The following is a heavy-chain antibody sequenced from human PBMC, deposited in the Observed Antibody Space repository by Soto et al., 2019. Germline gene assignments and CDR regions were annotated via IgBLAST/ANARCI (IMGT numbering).Heavy chain of an antibody. CDR1: GGTFSSYA. CDR2: IIPIFGTA. Sequence: QVQLVQSGAEVKKPGYSVKVSCKASGGTFSSYAISWVRQAPGQGLEWMVGIIPIFGTANYAQKFQGRVTITADESTSTAYMELSILRSEDTAVYYCARGNRDYVWGSYRYWGQGTLVTVSS. CDR3: ARGNRDYVWGSYRY. D-gene: IGHD3-16*02. V-gene: IGHV1-69*01. J-gene: IGHJ4*02.